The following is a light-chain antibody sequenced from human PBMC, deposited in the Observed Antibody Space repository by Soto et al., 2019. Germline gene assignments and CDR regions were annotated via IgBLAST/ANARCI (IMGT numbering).Light chain of an antibody. CDR2: DAF. V-gene: IGKV1-33*01. CDR1: QDIKQS. CDR3: QQYYSLPIT. J-gene: IGKJ5*01. Sequence: DIQMTQSPSSLSAFVGDRVTITCQASQDIKQSLNWYQQKPGKAPKLLIFDAFNLKTGVPTRFSGSGSATAFTFTISSLQPEDIETYYCQQYYSLPITFGQGTSLEI.